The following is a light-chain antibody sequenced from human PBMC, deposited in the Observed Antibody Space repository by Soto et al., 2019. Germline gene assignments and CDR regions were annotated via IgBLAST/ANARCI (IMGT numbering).Light chain of an antibody. CDR3: QWYGRAPWT. J-gene: IGKJ1*01. Sequence: DIVLTQSPGTLSLSPGERPTLSCRTSKRVSSDFLVWYQQKPGQAPRLLIYGASRRATAIPDRFSGSGSGTDFTLTISRLEPEDFAVYYCQWYGRAPWTFGQGTKVEIK. V-gene: IGKV3-20*01. CDR1: KRVSSDF. CDR2: GAS.